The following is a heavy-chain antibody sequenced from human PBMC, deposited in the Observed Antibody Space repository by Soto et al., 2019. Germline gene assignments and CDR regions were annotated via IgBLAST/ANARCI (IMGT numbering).Heavy chain of an antibody. J-gene: IGHJ5*02. CDR3: ARDMYSSDYFVKWFET. CDR1: GFSFSSYA. CDR2: ISKDGMNK. Sequence: QVRLVESGGGVVQPGRSLRLSCTASGFSFSSYAMYWFRQPPGKGLEWGEVISKDGMNKYYAESVKGRVTVSRDNSNYSLDLQLNSLRGEDTAMYYCARDMYSSDYFVKWFETWCQGALVTVSS. V-gene: IGHV3-30*04. D-gene: IGHD6-19*01.